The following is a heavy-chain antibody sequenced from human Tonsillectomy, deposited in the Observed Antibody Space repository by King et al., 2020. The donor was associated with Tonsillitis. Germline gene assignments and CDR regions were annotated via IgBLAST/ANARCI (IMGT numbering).Heavy chain of an antibody. V-gene: IGHV1-2*05. J-gene: IGHJ4*02. D-gene: IGHD3-22*01. CDR2: INPNSGGT. Sequence: QLVQSGAEVKKPGASVKVSCKASGYIFTGYYMHWVRQAPGQGLEWMGRINPNSGGTNYAQKFRGRVTMTRDTSISTAYRGLSRRNSCDTVVYYCARSPIYYSSGYYSFDYWGQGTLVTVSS. CDR3: ARSPIYYSSGYYSFDY. CDR1: GYIFTGYY.